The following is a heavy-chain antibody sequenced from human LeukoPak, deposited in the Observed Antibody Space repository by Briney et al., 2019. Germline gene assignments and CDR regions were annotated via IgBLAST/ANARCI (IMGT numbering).Heavy chain of an antibody. CDR2: ISSSNSYI. D-gene: IGHD4-17*01. CDR1: GFTFSSYS. Sequence: GXXLRLSCAASGFTFSSYSMNWVRQAPGKGVEWVSSISSSNSYIYYADSVKGRFTISRDNAKNSLYLQMNSLRAEDTAVYYCAIRPTVTTTGIFDYWGQGTLVTVSS. CDR3: AIRPTVTTTGIFDY. V-gene: IGHV3-21*01. J-gene: IGHJ4*02.